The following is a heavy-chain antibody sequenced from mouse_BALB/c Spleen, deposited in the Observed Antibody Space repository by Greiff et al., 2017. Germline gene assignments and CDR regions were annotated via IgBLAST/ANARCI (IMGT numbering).Heavy chain of an antibody. D-gene: IGHD2-4*01. CDR1: GYAFTNYL. CDR2: INPGSGGT. Sequence: VQLQQSGAELVRPGTSVKVSCKASGYAFTNYLIEWVKQRPGQGLEWIGVINPGSGGTNYNEKFKGKATLTADKSSSTAYMQLSSLTSDDSAVYFCARDYDSWFAYWGQGTLVTVSA. CDR3: ARDYDSWFAY. V-gene: IGHV1-54*01. J-gene: IGHJ3*01.